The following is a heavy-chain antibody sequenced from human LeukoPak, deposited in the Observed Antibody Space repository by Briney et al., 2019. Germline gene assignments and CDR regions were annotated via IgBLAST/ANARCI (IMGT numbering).Heavy chain of an antibody. Sequence: KASETLSLTCAVYGGSFSGYYWSWIRQPPGKGLEWIGEINHSGSTNYNPSLKSRVTISVDTSKNQFSLKLSSVTAADTAVYYCARRVVPAAIPIDYWGQGTLVTVSS. CDR2: INHSGST. CDR1: GGSFSGYY. J-gene: IGHJ4*02. V-gene: IGHV4-34*01. CDR3: ARRVVPAAIPIDY. D-gene: IGHD2-2*01.